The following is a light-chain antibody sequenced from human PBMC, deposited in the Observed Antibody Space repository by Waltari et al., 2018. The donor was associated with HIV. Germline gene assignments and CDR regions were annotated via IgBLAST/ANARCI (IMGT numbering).Light chain of an antibody. CDR1: GTVLYSSNNQTY. V-gene: IGKV4-1*01. CDR3: QQYYTIGPS. Sequence: DIVMTQSPKSMAVSLGERATIHCWARGTVLYSSNNQTYLTWYQQKPGQSPKVRIYWAATRASGVPDRFSGSGSGTNFSLTISSLQTDDVALYYCQQYYTIGPSFGGGTKVEIK. CDR2: WAA. J-gene: IGKJ4*01.